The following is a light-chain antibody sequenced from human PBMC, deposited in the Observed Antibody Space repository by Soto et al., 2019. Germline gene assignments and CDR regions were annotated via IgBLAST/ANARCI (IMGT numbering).Light chain of an antibody. Sequence: ALTQPRSVSGSPGQSVTISCTGTSSDVGGYNYVSWYQQHPGKAPKLMIYDISKRPSGVPDRFSGSKSGNAASLTISGLQAEDEADYYCCSYAGSYTLIFGGGTKVTVL. CDR3: CSYAGSYTLI. V-gene: IGLV2-11*01. J-gene: IGLJ2*01. CDR1: SSDVGGYNY. CDR2: DIS.